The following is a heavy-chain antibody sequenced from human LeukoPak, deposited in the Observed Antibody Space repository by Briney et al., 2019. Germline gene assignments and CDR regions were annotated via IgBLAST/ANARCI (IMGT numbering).Heavy chain of an antibody. CDR1: GFTFSSYT. CDR3: AKDGGLWVSAHWGDS. V-gene: IGHV3-23*01. CDR2: ITTSDGNT. Sequence: GGFLRLSCAASGFTFSSYTMSWVRQAPGKELEWVSTITTSDGNTYYADSVKGRFTVSRDNSKNTLFLQMNSLRAEDTAVYYCAKDGGLWVSAHWGDSWGRGTLVTVSS. J-gene: IGHJ4*02. D-gene: IGHD7-27*01.